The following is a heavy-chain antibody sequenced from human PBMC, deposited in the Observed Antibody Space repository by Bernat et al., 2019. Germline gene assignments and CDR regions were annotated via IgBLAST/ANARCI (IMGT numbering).Heavy chain of an antibody. Sequence: EVQLVESGGGLVQPGGSLRLSCAASGFTVSSNYMSWVRQAPGKGLEWVSVIYSGGSTYYADSVKGRFTISRDNSKNTLYLQMNSLRAEDTAVYYCARDGVGGPNPHYYCYYGMDVWGQGTTVTVSS. CDR3: ARDGVGGPNPHYYCYYGMDV. CDR1: GFTVSSNY. J-gene: IGHJ6*02. D-gene: IGHD1-26*01. V-gene: IGHV3-66*01. CDR2: IYSGGST.